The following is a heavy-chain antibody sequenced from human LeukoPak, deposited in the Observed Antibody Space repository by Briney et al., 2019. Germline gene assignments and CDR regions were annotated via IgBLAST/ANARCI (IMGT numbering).Heavy chain of an antibody. J-gene: IGHJ3*02. V-gene: IGHV1-2*02. CDR3: ARVAVGATTHDAFDI. D-gene: IGHD1-26*01. CDR2: INPNSGGT. CDR1: GYTFTGYY. Sequence: ASVKVFCKASGYTFTGYYMHWVRHAPGQGLEWMGWINPNSGGTNYAQKFQGRVTMTRDTSISTAYMELSRLRSDDTAVYYCARVAVGATTHDAFDIWGQGTMVTVSS.